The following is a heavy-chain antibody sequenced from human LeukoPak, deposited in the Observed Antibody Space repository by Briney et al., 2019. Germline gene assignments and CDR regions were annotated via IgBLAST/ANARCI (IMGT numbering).Heavy chain of an antibody. CDR2: IYKSGRT. D-gene: IGHD6-19*01. J-gene: IGHJ4*02. V-gene: IGHV4-59*01. CDR1: GGSISSFY. Sequence: SETLSLTCTVSGGSISSFYLSWIRQPPGKGLEWIGYIYKSGRTNYNPSLKSRVAISVDTSKNQFSLKVNSVTAADTPVYYCACSSGWPGFDVWGQGTLVTVSS. CDR3: ACSSGWPGFDV.